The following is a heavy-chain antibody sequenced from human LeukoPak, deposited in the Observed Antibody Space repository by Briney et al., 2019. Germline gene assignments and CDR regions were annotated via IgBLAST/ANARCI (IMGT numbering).Heavy chain of an antibody. CDR1: GFTFSDYY. CDR3: ARAGNYYYMDV. CDR2: ISSSGSTI. Sequence: GGSLRLSCAASGFTFSDYYMSWIRQAPGKGLEWVSYISSSGSTIYYADSVKGRFTISRDNANNPLYLQMNSLRVEDTAVYYCARAGNYYYMDVWGKGTTVAVSS. V-gene: IGHV3-11*04. J-gene: IGHJ6*03.